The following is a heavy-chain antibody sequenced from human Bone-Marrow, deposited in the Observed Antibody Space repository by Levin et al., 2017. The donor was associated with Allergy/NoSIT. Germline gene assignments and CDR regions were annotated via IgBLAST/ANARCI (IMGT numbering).Heavy chain of an antibody. CDR2: IDWADDK. D-gene: IGHD2-15*01. V-gene: IGHV2-70*09. CDR1: GFSLTTSGMC. CDR3: VRKPGHKDSFDV. Sequence: NESGPTLVKPTQTLTLTCSFSGFSLTTSGMCVSWIRQPPGKALEWLALIDWADDKYYNTSLKTRLTISKDTSKNQVVLVMTGLDPADAGTYYCVRKPGHKDSFDVWGQGTVITVSS. J-gene: IGHJ3*01.